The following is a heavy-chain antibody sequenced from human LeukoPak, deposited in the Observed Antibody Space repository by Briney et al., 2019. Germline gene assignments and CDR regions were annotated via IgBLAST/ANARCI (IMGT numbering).Heavy chain of an antibody. V-gene: IGHV3-15*01. CDR3: TTYIDYYDSSGYHVFDY. D-gene: IGHD3-22*01. CDR1: GFTFSNAW. Sequence: GGSLRLSCAASGFTFSNAWMSWVRQAPGKGLEWVGRIKSKTDGGTTDHAAPVKGRFTISRDDSKNTLYLQMNSLKTEDTAVYYCTTYIDYYDSSGYHVFDYWGQGTLVIVSS. J-gene: IGHJ4*02. CDR2: IKSKTDGGTT.